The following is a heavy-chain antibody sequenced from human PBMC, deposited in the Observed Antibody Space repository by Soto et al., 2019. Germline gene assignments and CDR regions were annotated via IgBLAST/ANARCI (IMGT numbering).Heavy chain of an antibody. CDR1: GGTFSRAA. Sequence: ASVKVSCKTSGGTFSRAAISWVRQAPGQGLEWMGGIIPFLGTTNYTQKFQGRLTITADESTTTVYMDLTSLRTDDTAVYYCAKDMSLEYWGQGTLVTVSS. V-gene: IGHV1-69*13. D-gene: IGHD1-1*01. J-gene: IGHJ4*02. CDR2: IIPFLGTT. CDR3: AKDMSLEY.